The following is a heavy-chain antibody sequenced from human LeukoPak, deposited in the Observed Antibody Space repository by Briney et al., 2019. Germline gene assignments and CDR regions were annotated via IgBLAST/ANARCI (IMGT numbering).Heavy chain of an antibody. V-gene: IGHV1-69*01. D-gene: IGHD5-18*01. CDR2: VIPIFGTA. Sequence: SVKVSCKASGGTFSSYAISWVRQAPGQGLEWMGGVIPIFGTANYAQKFQGRVTITADESTSTAYMELSSLRSEDTVVYYCARGVQLHAFDIWGQGTMVTVSS. CDR3: ARGVQLHAFDI. CDR1: GGTFSSYA. J-gene: IGHJ3*02.